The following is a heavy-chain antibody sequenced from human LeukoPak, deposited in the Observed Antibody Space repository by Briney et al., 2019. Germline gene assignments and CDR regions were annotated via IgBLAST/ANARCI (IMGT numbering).Heavy chain of an antibody. V-gene: IGHV3-30*04. D-gene: IGHD5-18*01. Sequence: GGSLRLSCAASGFTFSSYAMHWVRQAPGKGLEWVAVISYDGSNKYYADSVKGRFTISRDNSKNTLYLQMNSLRAEDTAVYYCARDRRIQLWTPIFDYWGQGTLVTVSS. CDR3: ARDRRIQLWTPIFDY. CDR2: ISYDGSNK. J-gene: IGHJ4*02. CDR1: GFTFSSYA.